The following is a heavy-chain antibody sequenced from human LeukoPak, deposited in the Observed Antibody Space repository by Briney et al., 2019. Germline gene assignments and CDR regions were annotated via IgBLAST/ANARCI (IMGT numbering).Heavy chain of an antibody. CDR1: GFTFSNYW. J-gene: IGHJ4*02. Sequence: GGSLRLSCAASGFTFSNYWMHWFRQGPGKGLVWVSRIKTDGSETGYADSVKGRFTISRDNAKNTLYLQMNSLRAEDTAVYYCSKPLADNGDHWGQGTLVTVSS. CDR3: SKPLADNGDH. CDR2: IKTDGSET. V-gene: IGHV3-74*01. D-gene: IGHD1-14*01.